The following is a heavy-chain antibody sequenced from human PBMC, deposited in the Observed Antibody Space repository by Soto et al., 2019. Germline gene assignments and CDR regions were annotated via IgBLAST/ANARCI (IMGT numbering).Heavy chain of an antibody. J-gene: IGHJ4*02. V-gene: IGHV1-18*01. CDR3: AGDRGVYSYGFWYFDY. Sequence: ASVKVSCKASGYAFTSYGISWVRQAPGQGLEWMGWISAYNGNTNYAQKLQGRVTMTTDTSTSTAYMELRSLRSDDTAVYYCAGDRGVYSYGFWYFDYWGQGTLVTVSS. CDR2: ISAYNGNT. D-gene: IGHD5-18*01. CDR1: GYAFTSYG.